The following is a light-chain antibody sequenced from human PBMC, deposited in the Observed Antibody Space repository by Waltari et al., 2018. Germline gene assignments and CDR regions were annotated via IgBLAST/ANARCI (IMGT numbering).Light chain of an antibody. J-gene: IGLJ2*01. CDR1: SLRRDS. CDR3: NSRDNSGDHARV. CDR2: GKN. V-gene: IGLV3-19*01. Sequence: SSELTQDPAVSVDLGQTVRITCQGDSLRRDSASWYQQKPGQAPILVIHGKNNRPSGIPDRFAGSSSGNTSSLTITGAQAEDEADYYCNSRDNSGDHARVFGGGTKLTVL.